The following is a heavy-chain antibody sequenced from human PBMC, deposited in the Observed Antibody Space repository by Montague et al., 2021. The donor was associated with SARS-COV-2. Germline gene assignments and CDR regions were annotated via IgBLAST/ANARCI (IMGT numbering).Heavy chain of an antibody. CDR3: ARIRDYDILTGSYSGFDY. J-gene: IGHJ4*02. CDR2: IDWDDDK. Sequence: PALVNPTQSLTLTCTFSGFSLSTSGMCVSWIRQPPGKALEWLALIDWDDDKYYSTSLKTRLTISKDTSKNQVVLTMTNMDPEDTATYYCARIRDYDILTGSYSGFDYWGQGTLVTVSS. V-gene: IGHV2-70*01. CDR1: GFSLSTSGMC. D-gene: IGHD3-9*01.